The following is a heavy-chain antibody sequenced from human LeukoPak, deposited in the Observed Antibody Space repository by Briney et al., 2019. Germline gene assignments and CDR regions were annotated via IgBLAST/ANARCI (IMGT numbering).Heavy chain of an antibody. CDR2: VTGTSSKT. J-gene: IGHJ4*02. Sequence: GGSLRLSCAASGFDFSNYAMTWVRRAPGKGLEWVSAVTGTSSKTNYADSVKGRFTISRDNSKSMLYLDMNNLRVEDTAIYYCAKDRSSTTSCSNYWGRGTLVTVSS. D-gene: IGHD2-2*01. CDR1: GFDFSNYA. V-gene: IGHV3-23*01. CDR3: AKDRSSTTSCSNY.